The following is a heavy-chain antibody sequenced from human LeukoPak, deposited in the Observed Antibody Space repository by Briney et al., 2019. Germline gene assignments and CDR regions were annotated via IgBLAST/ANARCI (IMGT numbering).Heavy chain of an antibody. CDR1: GFTFSEFA. D-gene: IGHD2/OR15-2a*01. J-gene: IGHJ3*01. Sequence: AGGSLRFYCVASGFTFSEFAMSWVRQAPGAGPEWVSAIGGGGDDTYYADSVKGRFTVSRDNSGNTLYLQLSALRAEDTAVYYCAKDYFNRNGVFDAFDLWGHGTTVSVS. V-gene: IGHV3-23*01. CDR2: IGGGGDDT. CDR3: AKDYFNRNGVFDAFDL.